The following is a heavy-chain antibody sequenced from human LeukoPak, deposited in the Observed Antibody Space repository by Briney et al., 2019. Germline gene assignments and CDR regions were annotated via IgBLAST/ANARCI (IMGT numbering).Heavy chain of an antibody. CDR1: GFTVSTNY. Sequence: PGGSLRLSCAASGFTVSTNYMSWVRQAPGKGLEWVANIKQDGSEKYYVDSVKGRFTISRDNAKNSLYLQMNSLRAEDTAVYYCARDVNDYWGQGTLVTVSS. CDR2: IKQDGSEK. V-gene: IGHV3-7*01. CDR3: ARDVNDY. J-gene: IGHJ4*02.